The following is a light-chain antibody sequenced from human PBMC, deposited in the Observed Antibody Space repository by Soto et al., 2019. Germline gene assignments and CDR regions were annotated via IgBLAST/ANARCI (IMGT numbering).Light chain of an antibody. CDR1: QSVSSSY. Sequence: EIVLRQSPGTLSLSPGERATLSCRASQSVSSSYLAWYQQKPGQAPRLLTYGASSRATGIPDRFSGSGSGTGFTLTISRLEPEDFAVYYCQQYGSLPRTFGQGTKVDI. V-gene: IGKV3-20*01. CDR2: GAS. CDR3: QQYGSLPRT. J-gene: IGKJ1*01.